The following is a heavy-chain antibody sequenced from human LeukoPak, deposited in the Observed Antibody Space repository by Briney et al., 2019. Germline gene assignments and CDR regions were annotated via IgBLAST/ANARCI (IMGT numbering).Heavy chain of an antibody. CDR1: GYTFTGYY. Sequence: GASVKVSCKASGYTFTGYYKHWVRQAPGQGLEWMGWINPNSGGTNYAQKFQGRVTMTRDTSISTAYMELSRLRSDDTAVYYCARGITMVRGVIIRGAFDIWGQGTMVTVSS. V-gene: IGHV1-2*02. J-gene: IGHJ3*02. CDR3: ARGITMVRGVIIRGAFDI. D-gene: IGHD3-10*01. CDR2: INPNSGGT.